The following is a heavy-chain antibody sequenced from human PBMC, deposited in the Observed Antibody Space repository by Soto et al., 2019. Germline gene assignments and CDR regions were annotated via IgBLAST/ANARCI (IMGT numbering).Heavy chain of an antibody. J-gene: IGHJ4*02. V-gene: IGHV3-30-3*01. CDR1: KFTFNDYA. Sequence: GGSLRLSCAASKFTFNDYAMQWVRQAPGKGLGGVATISYDGNNKYYADSVKGRFTISRDNSKNTLYLEMNSLRVEDTAVYYCASQGSSAWLARYWGQGTLVTVSS. CDR2: ISYDGNNK. D-gene: IGHD6-19*01. CDR3: ASQGSSAWLARY.